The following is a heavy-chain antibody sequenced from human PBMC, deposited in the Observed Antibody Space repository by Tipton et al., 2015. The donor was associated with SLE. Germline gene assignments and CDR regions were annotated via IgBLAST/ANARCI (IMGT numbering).Heavy chain of an antibody. V-gene: IGHV4-61*02. D-gene: IGHD1-7*01. CDR3: ARDSDWKYAIDH. CDR2: VYSRGST. Sequence: TLSLTCTVSGGSISSGNYYWSWIRQPAGKGLEWIGRVYSRGSTNYHPSLKSRVTMSVDTSKNQLSLKLSSVTAADTAVYYCARDSDWKYAIDHWGQGTLVTVSS. CDR1: GGSISSGNYY. J-gene: IGHJ4*02.